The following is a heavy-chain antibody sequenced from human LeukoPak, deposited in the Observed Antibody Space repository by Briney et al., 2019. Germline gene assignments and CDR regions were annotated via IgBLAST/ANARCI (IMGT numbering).Heavy chain of an antibody. D-gene: IGHD3-10*01. V-gene: IGHV4-39*01. Sequence: PSETLSLTCTVSGGSISSNTYYWGWIRQPPGKGLEWVGNIFYSGSTYYNPSLKSRVTISVDTSKSQFSLKLSSVTAADTAVYYCARARGSPSAVDYWGQGTLVTVSS. J-gene: IGHJ4*02. CDR2: IFYSGST. CDR3: ARARGSPSAVDY. CDR1: GGSISSNTYY.